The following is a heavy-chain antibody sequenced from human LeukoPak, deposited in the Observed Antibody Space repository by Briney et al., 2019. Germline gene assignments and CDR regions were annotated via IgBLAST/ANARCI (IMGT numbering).Heavy chain of an antibody. CDR2: ITYSGSTI. J-gene: IGHJ4*02. CDR1: GFTFSSYS. V-gene: IGHV3-48*01. Sequence: GGSLRLSCAASGFTFSSYSMNRVRQAPGKGLEWVSYITYSGSTIYYADSVKGRFTISRDNAKNSLYLQMNSLRAEDTAVYYCARRGAVAGTIGYWGQGALVTVSS. CDR3: ARRGAVAGTIGY. D-gene: IGHD6-19*01.